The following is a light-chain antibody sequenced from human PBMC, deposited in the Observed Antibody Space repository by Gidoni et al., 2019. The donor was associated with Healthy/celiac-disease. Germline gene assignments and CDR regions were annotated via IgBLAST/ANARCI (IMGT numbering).Light chain of an antibody. CDR1: QSVSSSY. J-gene: IGKJ5*01. CDR3: QQYGSSGIT. Sequence: ELVLPQSPGSLSLSPVERATLSCRASQSVSSSYLAWYQQKPGQAPRLRIYGASSRATGIPDRFSGSGSGTDFTLTISRLEPEDVAVYYCQQYGSSGITFXQXTRLEIK. V-gene: IGKV3-20*01. CDR2: GAS.